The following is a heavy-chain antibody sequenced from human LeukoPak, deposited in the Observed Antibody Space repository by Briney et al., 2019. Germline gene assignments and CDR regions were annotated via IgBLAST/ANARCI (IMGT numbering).Heavy chain of an antibody. CDR3: ASGDPTVTTKQNFDY. Sequence: GRSLRLSCAASGFSFSNYDMHWVRQAPGKGLEWVAVIWYDGSNKYYADSVKGRFTISRDNSKNTLYLQMNSLRVEDTAVYYCASGDPTVTTKQNFDYWGQGTLVTVSS. CDR2: IWYDGSNK. D-gene: IGHD4-17*01. J-gene: IGHJ4*02. CDR1: GFSFSNYD. V-gene: IGHV3-33*01.